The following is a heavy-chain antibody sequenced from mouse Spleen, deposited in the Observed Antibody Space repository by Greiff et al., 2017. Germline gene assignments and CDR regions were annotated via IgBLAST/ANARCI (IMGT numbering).Heavy chain of an antibody. Sequence: DVKLVESGGGLVKLGGSLKLSCAASGFTFSSYYMSWVRQTPEKRLEWVATISSGGGSTYYPDSVKGRFTISRDNAKNTLYLQMSSLNSEDTAVYYCARDGDGSSPYWGQGTTLTVSS. CDR1: GFTFSSYY. CDR3: ARDGDGSSPY. CDR2: ISSGGGST. V-gene: IGHV5-6-4*01. J-gene: IGHJ2*01. D-gene: IGHD1-1*01.